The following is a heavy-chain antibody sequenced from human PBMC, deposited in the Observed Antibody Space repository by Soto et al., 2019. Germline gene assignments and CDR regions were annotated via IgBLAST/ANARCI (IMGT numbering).Heavy chain of an antibody. V-gene: IGHV1-2*02. Sequence: QVQLVQSGAEVKKPGASVTVSCKASGYTLSDYYIQWVRQAPGQGLEWMGWINPNSGDPNYAQKFQGRVTMRRDTSINTAYMELRWLRSEDAAVYYCTREGGGIAAAGAGNDAFDIWGQGTKVTVSS. J-gene: IGHJ3*02. CDR2: INPNSGDP. CDR3: TREGGGIAAAGAGNDAFDI. CDR1: GYTLSDYY. D-gene: IGHD6-13*01.